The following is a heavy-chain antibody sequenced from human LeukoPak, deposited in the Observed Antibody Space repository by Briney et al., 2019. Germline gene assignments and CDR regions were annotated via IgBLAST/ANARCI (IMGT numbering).Heavy chain of an antibody. V-gene: IGHV1-18*01. J-gene: IGHJ4*02. CDR1: GYTFSSFG. D-gene: IGHD6-6*01. CDR3: ARDLYPAEYSSSYIDY. CDR2: ISAYDGNT. Sequence: ASLKVSCKTSGYTFSSFGVTWVRQAPGQGLEWVGWISAYDGNTNYSPKFQGRVAMTTDTSTNTAYMELSSLRSEDTAVYYCARDLYPAEYSSSYIDYWGQGTLVTVSS.